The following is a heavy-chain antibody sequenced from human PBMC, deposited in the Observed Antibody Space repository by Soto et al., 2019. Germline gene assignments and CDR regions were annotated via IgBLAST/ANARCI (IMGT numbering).Heavy chain of an antibody. J-gene: IGHJ4*02. D-gene: IGHD4-17*01. Sequence: QVQLVQSGAEVKKPVSPVKVCCKASGGTFSSYTNNWVRQAPGQGLEWMGGIIPILGIANYAQKFQGRVTITADKSTSTAYMKTSSLISADTSVYYCARSLYGLDYWGQGTLVTVSS. CDR1: GGTFSSYT. V-gene: IGHV1-69*02. CDR3: ARSLYGLDY. CDR2: IIPILGIA.